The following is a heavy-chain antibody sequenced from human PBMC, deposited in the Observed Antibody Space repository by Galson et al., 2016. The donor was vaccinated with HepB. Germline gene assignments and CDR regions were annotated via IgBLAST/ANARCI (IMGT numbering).Heavy chain of an antibody. Sequence: QSGAEVKKPGESLKISCKGSGYSFTSYWIGWVRQMPGKGLEWMGIIYPGDSDTTYSPSFQGQVTISADKSISTAYLQWSTLKASDTATYYCTRSTRRYCSGGTCYPIDAFDLWGQGTMVTVSS. CDR1: GYSFTSYW. V-gene: IGHV5-51*01. J-gene: IGHJ3*01. CDR2: IYPGDSDT. D-gene: IGHD2-15*01. CDR3: TRSTRRYCSGGTCYPIDAFDL.